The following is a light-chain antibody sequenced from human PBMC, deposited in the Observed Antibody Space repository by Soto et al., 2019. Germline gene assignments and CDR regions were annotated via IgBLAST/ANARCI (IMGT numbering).Light chain of an antibody. J-gene: IGLJ2*01. Sequence: QSALTQPASVSGSPGQSITISCTGTSGDIGTYNLVSWYQQYPSRAPKLIIFEGNKRPPGVSGRFSASKSGNTASLAISGLQAEDEADYHCCSYAGRSTLICGGGTKLTV. V-gene: IGLV2-23*01. CDR1: SGDIGTYNL. CDR2: EGN. CDR3: CSYAGRSTLI.